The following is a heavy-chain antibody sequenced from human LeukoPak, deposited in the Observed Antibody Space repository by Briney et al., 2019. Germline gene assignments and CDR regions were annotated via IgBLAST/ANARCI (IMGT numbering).Heavy chain of an antibody. CDR1: GGSINHYY. CDR2: ISYSGST. J-gene: IGHJ5*02. D-gene: IGHD6-13*01. Sequence: SETLSLTCTVSGGSINHYYWSWMRQPPGKGLDWIGYISYSGSTSYNPSLKSRVTISLDTSKIQFSLKLTSVTAADTAVYYCARNEGQQLSRSWFDPWGQGTLVTVSS. CDR3: ARNEGQQLSRSWFDP. V-gene: IGHV4-59*01.